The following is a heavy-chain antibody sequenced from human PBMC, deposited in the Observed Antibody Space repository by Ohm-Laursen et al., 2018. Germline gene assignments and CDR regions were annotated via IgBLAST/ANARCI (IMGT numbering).Heavy chain of an antibody. J-gene: IGHJ5*02. V-gene: IGHV4-34*01. CDR3: ARGLWWFDP. CDR2: INHSRST. Sequence: WIRQPPGKGLEWIGEINHSRSTKYNSSFKSRVTISVDTSKNQFSLKLSSVTAADTALYYCARGLWWFDPWGQRTLVTVSS.